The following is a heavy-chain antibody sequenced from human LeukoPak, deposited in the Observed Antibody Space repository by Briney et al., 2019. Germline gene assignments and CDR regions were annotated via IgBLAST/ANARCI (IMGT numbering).Heavy chain of an antibody. Sequence: GASVKVSCKASGYTFTSYGISWVRQAPGQGLEWMGWISAYNGNTNYAQKLQGRVTMTTDTSTSTAYMELRSLRSDDTAVYYCARPDRSDWYDYYFDYWGQGTLVTVSS. CDR2: ISAYNGNT. CDR3: ARPDRSDWYDYYFDY. D-gene: IGHD6-19*01. V-gene: IGHV1-18*01. J-gene: IGHJ4*02. CDR1: GYTFTSYG.